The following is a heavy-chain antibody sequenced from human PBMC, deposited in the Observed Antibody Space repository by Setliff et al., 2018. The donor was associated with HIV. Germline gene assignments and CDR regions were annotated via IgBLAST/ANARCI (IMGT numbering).Heavy chain of an antibody. CDR1: GYTFTTYF. V-gene: IGHV1-46*01. D-gene: IGHD6-13*01. J-gene: IGHJ4*02. Sequence: SVKVSCKASGYTFTTYFLHWVRQAPGQGPEWMGIINPSGGTTEYAQKFQGRVTMTRDTSTSTVYMELRSLKSEDTAVYYCARVKQQLAPFDYWGQGTLVTV. CDR2: INPSGGTT. CDR3: ARVKQQLAPFDY.